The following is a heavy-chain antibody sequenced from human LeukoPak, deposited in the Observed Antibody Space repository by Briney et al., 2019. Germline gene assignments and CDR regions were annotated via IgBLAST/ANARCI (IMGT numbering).Heavy chain of an antibody. CDR2: ISGSCGST. Sequence: GGSLRLSCAASGFTFSTSAMSWVRQAPGKGLQWVSDISGSCGSTYYTDSVKGRFTISRDNSKNTLYLQMNSLRAEDTAVYYCAKDTDYGDHQAFDIWGQGTMVTVSS. CDR1: GFTFSTSA. J-gene: IGHJ3*02. V-gene: IGHV3-23*01. D-gene: IGHD4-17*01. CDR3: AKDTDYGDHQAFDI.